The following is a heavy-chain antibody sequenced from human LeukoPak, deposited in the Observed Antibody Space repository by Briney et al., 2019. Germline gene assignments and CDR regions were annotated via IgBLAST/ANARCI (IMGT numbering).Heavy chain of an antibody. D-gene: IGHD6-13*01. J-gene: IGHJ5*02. CDR3: ARDRYSSSWSEFDP. CDR2: ISAYNGNT. Sequence: GSVKVSCKASGYTFTGYYMHWVRQAPGQGLEWMGWISAYNGNTNSAQKLQGRVTMTTAPSTSTAYMELRSLRSDDTAVYYCARDRYSSSWSEFDPWGQGTLVTVSS. CDR1: GYTFTGYY. V-gene: IGHV1-18*04.